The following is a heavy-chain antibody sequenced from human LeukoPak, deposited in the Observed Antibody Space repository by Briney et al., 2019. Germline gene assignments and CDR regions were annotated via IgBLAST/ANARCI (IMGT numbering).Heavy chain of an antibody. CDR3: GRGGTGWADY. J-gene: IGHJ4*02. D-gene: IGHD6-19*01. Sequence: GGALRLSCAASVFTFRSYSMNWVRQAPAGGLDGVSSISSRSSHIYYADSVKGRFTISRDNARNSLYLQMNSLRAEDTAVYYCGRGGTGWADYWGQGTLVTVSS. V-gene: IGHV3-21*01. CDR2: ISSRSSHI. CDR1: VFTFRSYS.